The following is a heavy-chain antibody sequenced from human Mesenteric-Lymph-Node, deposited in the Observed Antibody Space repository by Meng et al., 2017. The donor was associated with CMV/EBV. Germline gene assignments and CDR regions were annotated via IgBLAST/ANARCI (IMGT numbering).Heavy chain of an antibody. CDR2: INPSGGRT. V-gene: IGHV1-46*01. D-gene: IGHD2-15*01. J-gene: IGHJ3*02. CDR3: AREGDVVIFKNALDM. CDR1: GYTFTHYY. Sequence: ASVKVSCKASGYTFTHYYIHWVRQDPGQGLEWLGIINPSGGRTSYAQKFQGRVTMTSYISTTTVYMELSSLKSEDTAVYYCAREGDVVIFKNALDMWGQGTVVTVSS.